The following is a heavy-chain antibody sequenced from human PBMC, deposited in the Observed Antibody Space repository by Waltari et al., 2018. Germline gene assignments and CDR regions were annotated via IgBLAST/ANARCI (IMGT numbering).Heavy chain of an antibody. CDR3: ARDPYLAWWCDP. V-gene: IGHV4-4*07. CDR1: GGSISSYY. Sequence: QVQLQESGPGLVKPSETLSLTCPVSGGSISSYYWSWIRQPAGKGLEWIGRIYTSGSTNYTPALKSRVTMSVDTSKNQFSLKLSSVTAADTAVYYCARDPYLAWWCDPWGQGTLVTVSS. D-gene: IGHD3-3*01. J-gene: IGHJ5*02. CDR2: IYTSGST.